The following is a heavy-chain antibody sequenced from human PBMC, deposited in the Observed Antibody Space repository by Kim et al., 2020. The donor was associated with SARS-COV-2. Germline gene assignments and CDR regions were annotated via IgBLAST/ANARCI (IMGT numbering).Heavy chain of an antibody. CDR3: ARLLSYYYGMDV. J-gene: IGHJ6*02. Sequence: KYYAGAVKSRCTNSRDNSKNTLDLQMNSLRAEDTAVYYCARLLSYYYGMDVWGQGTTVTVSS. V-gene: IGHV3-33*01. CDR2: K.